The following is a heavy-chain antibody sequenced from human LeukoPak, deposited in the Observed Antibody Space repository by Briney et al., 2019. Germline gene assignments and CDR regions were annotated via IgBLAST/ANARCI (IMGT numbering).Heavy chain of an antibody. CDR1: GGTLNSFY. CDR2: VYYTGST. V-gene: IGHV4-59*08. CDR3: ARWNAVTTSLDY. Sequence: SETLSLTCSVSGGTLNSFYWSWFRQPPGKGLEYIGYVYYTGSTKYKPPLRSRVTISADTSNNQFSLNLSSVTAADTAVYYCARWNAVTTSLDYWGQGILVAVSS. D-gene: IGHD4-17*01. J-gene: IGHJ4*02.